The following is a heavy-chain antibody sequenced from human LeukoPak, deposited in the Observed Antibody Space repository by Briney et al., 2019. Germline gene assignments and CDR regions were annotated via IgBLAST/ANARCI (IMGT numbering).Heavy chain of an antibody. CDR1: GYSISSGYY. J-gene: IGHJ6*02. CDR2: IDRSGHT. CDR3: ARDGPTTVLRYFDWLSYGMDV. V-gene: IGHV4-38-2*02. D-gene: IGHD3-9*01. Sequence: PSETLSLTCTVSGYSISSGYYWGWIRQPPGKGLELIGSIDRSGHTYYIPSLKRRVTIAVDTSKNQFSLKLNSVTDADTAVYYCARDGPTTVLRYFDWLSYGMDVWGQGTTVTVSS.